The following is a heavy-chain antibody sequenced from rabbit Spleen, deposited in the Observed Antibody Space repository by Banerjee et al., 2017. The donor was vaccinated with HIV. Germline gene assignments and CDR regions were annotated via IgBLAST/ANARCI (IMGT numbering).Heavy chain of an antibody. CDR2: INALTGKA. J-gene: IGHJ4*01. CDR1: GFSFSDKAV. CDR3: ARGGYTYGVGFYPYPTGNFNL. Sequence: QEQLVESGGGLVQPEGSLQLSCTASGFSFSDKAVMCWVRQAPGKGLEWIACINALTGKAVYASWAKGRFTISRTSSTTVTLQMTSLTAADTATYFCARGGYTYGVGFYPYPTGNFNLWGPGTLVTVS. D-gene: IGHD6-1*01. V-gene: IGHV1S45*01.